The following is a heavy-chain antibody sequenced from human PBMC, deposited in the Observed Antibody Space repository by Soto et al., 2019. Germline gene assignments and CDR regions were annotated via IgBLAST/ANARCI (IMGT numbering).Heavy chain of an antibody. CDR3: TRGRSSPAIEP. D-gene: IGHD6-6*01. V-gene: IGHV1-69*01. CDR2: LIPIFEAA. Sequence: QVQLVQSGAEVRQPGSSVKVSCKISGGTFTNYVISWLRQAPGQGLEWMGGLIPIFEAANLAQQFQGRVTITADESTRTVKMEFSRLTSEHTTVYYFTRGRSSPAIEPWGQGTLVSVSS. J-gene: IGHJ5*02. CDR1: GGTFTNYV.